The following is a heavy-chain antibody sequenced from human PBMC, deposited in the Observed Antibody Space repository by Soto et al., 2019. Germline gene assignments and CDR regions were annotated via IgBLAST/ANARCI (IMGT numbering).Heavy chain of an antibody. Sequence: QVQLQESGPGLVKPSQTLSLTCTVSCASISSPSYYWNWIRHHPAKGLEWIGYIYYRGATYFNPSLKGRVSLSIDTSKSQFSLNLTSVSAADTAVYYCARGLGAGKGSYFDVWCQGTLGTVSS. CDR3: ARGLGAGKGSYFDV. CDR1: CASISSPSYY. V-gene: IGHV4-31*03. J-gene: IGHJ4*02. CDR2: IYYRGAT.